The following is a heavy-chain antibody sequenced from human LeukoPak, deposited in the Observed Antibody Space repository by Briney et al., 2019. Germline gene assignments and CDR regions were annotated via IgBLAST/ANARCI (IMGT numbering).Heavy chain of an antibody. D-gene: IGHD2-15*01. CDR2: ISGSGGST. J-gene: IGHJ4*02. CDR1: GFTFSSYA. Sequence: GGSLRLSCAASGFTFSSYAMSWVRQAPGKGLEWVSAISGSGGSTYYADSVKGRFTISRDNSKNTLYLQMNSLRVKDTAVYYCAKAVVVVVAATRIDYWGQGTLVTVSS. V-gene: IGHV3-23*01. CDR3: AKAVVVVVAATRIDY.